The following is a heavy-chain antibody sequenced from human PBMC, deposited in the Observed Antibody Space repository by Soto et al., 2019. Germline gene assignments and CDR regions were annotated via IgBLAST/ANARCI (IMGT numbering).Heavy chain of an antibody. Sequence: PGGSLRLSCAAPGFTFSPYTMYWVRQTPGKGLEWVSSISGRSSYISYTDSVKGRFTISRDNVKNSLYLQMDSLRAEDTAVYYCARAPAIGRNWFDPWGQGTLVTVSS. CDR1: GFTFSPYT. CDR2: ISGRSSYI. V-gene: IGHV3-21*01. J-gene: IGHJ5*02. CDR3: ARAPAIGRNWFDP.